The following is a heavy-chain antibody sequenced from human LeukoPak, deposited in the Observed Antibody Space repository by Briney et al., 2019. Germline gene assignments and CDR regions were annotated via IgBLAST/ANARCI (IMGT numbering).Heavy chain of an antibody. J-gene: IGHJ4*02. CDR3: ASAPAMVRGPFDY. D-gene: IGHD3-10*01. CDR1: GGTFSSYA. CDR2: IIPISGTA. Sequence: ASVKVSCKASGGTFSSYAISWVRQAPGQGLEWMGGIIPISGTANYAQKFQGRVTITTDESTSTAYMELSSLRSEDTAVYYCASAPAMVRGPFDYWGQGTLVTVSS. V-gene: IGHV1-69*05.